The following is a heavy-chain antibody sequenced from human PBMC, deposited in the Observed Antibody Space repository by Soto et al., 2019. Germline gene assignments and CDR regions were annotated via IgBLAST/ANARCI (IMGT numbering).Heavy chain of an antibody. Sequence: QVQLQESGPGLVRPSETLSLTCSVSGGSINGHYWTWIRQPAGKGLEWIGRIYSTGSTGYNPSLERRVTMSIDTSKNRCPLHLSSVTAADTAVYFCAREKGYYHSGMHVWGQGTTVAVSS. V-gene: IGHV4-4*07. J-gene: IGHJ6*02. CDR2: IYSTGST. CDR3: AREKGYYHSGMHV. CDR1: GGSINGHY.